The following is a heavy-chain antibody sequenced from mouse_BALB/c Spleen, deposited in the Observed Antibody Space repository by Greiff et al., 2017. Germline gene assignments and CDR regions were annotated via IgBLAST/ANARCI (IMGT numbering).Heavy chain of an antibody. CDR1: GDSITSGY. Sequence: EVNVVESGPSLVKPSQTLSLTCSVTGDSITSGYWNWIRKFPGNKLEYMGYISYSGSTYYNPSLKSRISITRDTSKNQYYLQLNSVTTEDTATYYCARFTATETWFAYWGQGTLVTVSA. D-gene: IGHD1-2*01. CDR3: ARFTATETWFAY. CDR2: ISYSGST. J-gene: IGHJ3*01. V-gene: IGHV3-8*02.